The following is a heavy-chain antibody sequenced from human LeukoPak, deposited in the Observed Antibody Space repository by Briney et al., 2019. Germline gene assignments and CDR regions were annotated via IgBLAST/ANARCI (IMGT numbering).Heavy chain of an antibody. Sequence: GGSLRLSCAASGFTFSSYWMHWVRQAPGKGLAWVSRINSNGSSTSYADSVKGRFTISRDNAKNTLYLQMNSLRAEDTAVYYCARPREDEGYYFDYWGQGTLVTVSS. CDR1: GFTFSSYW. J-gene: IGHJ4*02. CDR3: ARPREDEGYYFDY. D-gene: IGHD6-13*01. V-gene: IGHV3-74*01. CDR2: INSNGSST.